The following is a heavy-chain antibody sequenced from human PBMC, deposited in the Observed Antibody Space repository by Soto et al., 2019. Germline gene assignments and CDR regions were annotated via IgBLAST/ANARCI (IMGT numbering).Heavy chain of an antibody. CDR3: VRDSYTAHWHTAGEDY. V-gene: IGHV3-7*01. Sequence: GGSLRLSCAASGFYITNYWMTWVRQAPGKGPEWVANIKEDGSLKFYVDSVRGRFTISRDNAKNSVYLGMSRLRAEDTAVYYCVRDSYTAHWHTAGEDYWGQGTLVTVSS. D-gene: IGHD2-2*02. J-gene: IGHJ4*02. CDR1: GFYITNYW. CDR2: IKEDGSLK.